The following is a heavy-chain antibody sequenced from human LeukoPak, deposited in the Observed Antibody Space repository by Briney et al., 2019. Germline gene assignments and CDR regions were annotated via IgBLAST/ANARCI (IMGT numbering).Heavy chain of an antibody. CDR1: GFTFSDYW. Sequence: PGGSLRLSCETSGFTFSDYWMSWVRQAPEKGLEWVANIKEDGGAKNYVDSVKDRFTISRDNAKNSLYLQMNSLRAEDTALYYCATDSRIVGATGSNDYWGQGTLVTVSS. D-gene: IGHD1-26*01. CDR2: IKEDGGAK. CDR3: ATDSRIVGATGSNDY. V-gene: IGHV3-7*03. J-gene: IGHJ4*02.